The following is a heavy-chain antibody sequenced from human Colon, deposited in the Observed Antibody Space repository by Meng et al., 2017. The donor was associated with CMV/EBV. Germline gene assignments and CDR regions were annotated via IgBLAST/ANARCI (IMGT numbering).Heavy chain of an antibody. CDR2: INLDSGAT. Sequence: ASVKVSCKASGFTFSDYYMHWLRQAPGQGLEWMAWINLDSGATNYPQRFQGRVTLTRDSSITTAYMDLSRLTADDTAVYYCARDSAILAGTYFDDWGQGSLVTVSS. CDR3: ARDSAILAGTYFDD. CDR1: GFTFSDYY. V-gene: IGHV1-2*02. D-gene: IGHD6-19*01. J-gene: IGHJ4*02.